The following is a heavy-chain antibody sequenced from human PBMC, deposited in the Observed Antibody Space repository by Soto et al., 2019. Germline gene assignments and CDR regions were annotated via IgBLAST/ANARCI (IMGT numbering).Heavy chain of an antibody. D-gene: IGHD6-19*01. CDR3: AKSSGWYNYWYFDL. Sequence: SETLSLTCTVSGPVSGGSSSSNSYYWGWIRQPPGKGLEWIGSIYYTGTTYYNPSLKSRVTMSVDTSKNRFSLRLSSVTAADTAVYYCAKSSGWYNYWYFDLWGRGTLVTVSS. CDR2: IYYTGTT. J-gene: IGHJ2*01. V-gene: IGHV4-39*01. CDR1: GGSSSSNSYY.